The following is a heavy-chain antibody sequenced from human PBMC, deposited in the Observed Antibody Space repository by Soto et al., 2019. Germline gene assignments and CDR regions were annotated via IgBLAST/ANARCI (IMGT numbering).Heavy chain of an antibody. CDR2: IVVGSGNT. J-gene: IGHJ6*02. CDR1: GFTFTSSA. Sequence: QMQLVQSGPEVKKPGTSVKVSCKASGFTFTSSAMQWVRQARGQRLEWIGWIVVGSGNTNYAQKFQERVTITRDMSTSTAYMERSSLRSEDTAVYYCAATIIAVAGTGYYGMDVWGQGTTVTVSS. D-gene: IGHD6-19*01. V-gene: IGHV1-58*02. CDR3: AATIIAVAGTGYYGMDV.